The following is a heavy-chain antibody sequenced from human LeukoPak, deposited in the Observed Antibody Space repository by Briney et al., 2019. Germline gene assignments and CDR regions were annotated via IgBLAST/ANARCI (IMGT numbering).Heavy chain of an antibody. Sequence: PSETLSLTCTVSGGSISSYYWSWIRQPPGKGLEWIGYIYYIGSTNHNPSLKSRVAISVDTSKNQFSLKLSSVTAADTAVYYCARGQALYYDILTGYPLFDYWGQGTLVTVSS. CDR1: GGSISSYY. D-gene: IGHD3-9*01. J-gene: IGHJ4*02. CDR3: ARGQALYYDILTGYPLFDY. CDR2: IYYIGST. V-gene: IGHV4-59*01.